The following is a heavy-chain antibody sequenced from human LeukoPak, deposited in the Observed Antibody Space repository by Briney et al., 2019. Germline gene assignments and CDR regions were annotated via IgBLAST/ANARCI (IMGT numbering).Heavy chain of an antibody. Sequence: GGSLRLSCAPSGFTLSKYWMLWVRHAPGKGVASDSRINTDGTVTTYAGSVKGRLTVSRDNADNTMFLQMNSVRDEDTAVYYCATKQWLAPPPDSWGQGTPVTVSS. CDR2: INTDGTVT. CDR1: GFTLSKYW. D-gene: IGHD6-19*01. V-gene: IGHV3-74*01. J-gene: IGHJ4*02. CDR3: ATKQWLAPPPDS.